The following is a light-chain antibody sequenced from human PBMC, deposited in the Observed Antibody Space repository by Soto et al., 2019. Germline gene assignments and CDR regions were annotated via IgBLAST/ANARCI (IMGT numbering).Light chain of an antibody. J-gene: IGLJ2*01. CDR1: RGSIASNY. V-gene: IGLV6-57*04. CDR3: QSFDISTVI. CDR2: EHN. Sequence: NFMLTQPHSVSESPGKTVTSSCTRSRGSIASNYVQWYQQRPGSAPTTVIYEHNQRPSGVPDRFSGSTDGSSNAASLTISGLQTEDEADYYCQSFDISTVIFGGGTKLTVL.